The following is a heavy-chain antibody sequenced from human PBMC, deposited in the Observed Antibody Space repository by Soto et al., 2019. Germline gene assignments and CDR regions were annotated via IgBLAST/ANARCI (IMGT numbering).Heavy chain of an antibody. V-gene: IGHV4-59*01. Sequence: SETLSLTCTVSGGSISSYYWSWIRQPPGKGLEWIGYIYYSGSTNYNPSLKSRVTISVDTSKNQFSLKLSSVTAADTAVYYCARGEHDYGDYGVGYWGQGTLVTVS. D-gene: IGHD4-17*01. CDR2: IYYSGST. J-gene: IGHJ4*02. CDR3: ARGEHDYGDYGVGY. CDR1: GGSISSYY.